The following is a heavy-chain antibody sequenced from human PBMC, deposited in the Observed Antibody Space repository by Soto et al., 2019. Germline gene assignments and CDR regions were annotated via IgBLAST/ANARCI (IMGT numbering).Heavy chain of an antibody. CDR1: GGSISSGVYY. Sequence: TLSLTCTVSGGSISSGVYYWSWIRQHPGKGLEWIGYIYYSGSGSTYYNPSLKSRVTISVDTSKNQFSLKLSSVTAADTAVYYCAIDSLLPSRRMDVWGQGPTVTVSS. CDR3: AIDSLLPSRRMDV. J-gene: IGHJ6*02. V-gene: IGHV4-31*03. CDR2: IYYSGSGST.